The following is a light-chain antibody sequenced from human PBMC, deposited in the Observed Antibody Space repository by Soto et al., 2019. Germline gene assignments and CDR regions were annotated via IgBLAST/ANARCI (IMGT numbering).Light chain of an antibody. J-gene: IGKJ2*01. Sequence: IQMTQSPSSLSASVGDRVTITCRSSQSIANYLNWYQQQPGRAPKFLIYAASTLQRGVPSRFSGSGSGTDFTLTISSLQPEDFATYFCQQSYTSPYTFGQGTNLEIK. V-gene: IGKV1-39*01. CDR2: AAS. CDR1: QSIANY. CDR3: QQSYTSPYT.